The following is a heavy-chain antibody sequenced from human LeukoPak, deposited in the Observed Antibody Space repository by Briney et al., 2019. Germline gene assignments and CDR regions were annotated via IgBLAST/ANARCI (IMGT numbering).Heavy chain of an antibody. CDR3: ARSPPYDFWSGYYHSSNWFDP. Sequence: SETLSLTCTVSGGSISSSSYYWGWIRQPPGKGLEWIGSIYYSGSTYYNPSLKSRVTISVDTSKNQFSLKLSSVTAADTAVYYCARSPPYDFWSGYYHSSNWFDPWGQGTLVTVSS. CDR2: IYYSGST. V-gene: IGHV4-39*01. J-gene: IGHJ5*02. CDR1: GGSISSSSYY. D-gene: IGHD3-3*01.